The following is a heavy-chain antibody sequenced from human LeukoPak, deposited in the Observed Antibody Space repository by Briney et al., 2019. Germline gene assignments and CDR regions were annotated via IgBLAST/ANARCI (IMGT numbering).Heavy chain of an antibody. CDR2: IKEDESEK. V-gene: IGHV3-7*03. J-gene: IGHJ4*02. CDR1: GFTFSSYG. CDR3: AREVRYYYGSGSQYYFDY. D-gene: IGHD3-10*01. Sequence: GGSLRLSCAASGFTFSSYGMSWVRQAPGKGLEWVANIKEDESEKDYVDSVKGRFTISRDNAKNSLYLQMSSLRAEDTAMYYCAREVRYYYGSGSQYYFDYWGQGTLVTVSS.